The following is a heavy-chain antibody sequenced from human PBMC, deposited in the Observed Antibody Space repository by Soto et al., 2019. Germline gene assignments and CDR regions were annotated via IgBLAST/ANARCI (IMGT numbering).Heavy chain of an antibody. Sequence: PSETLSLTCAVYGGSFSGYYWSWIRQPPGKGLEWIGEINHSGSTNYNPSLKSRVTISVDTSKNQFSLKLSSVTAVDTAVYYCARGGAAAAIYYYYYYGMDVWGQGTTVTVSS. V-gene: IGHV4-34*01. CDR3: ARGGAAAAIYYYYYYGMDV. CDR2: INHSGST. D-gene: IGHD6-13*01. CDR1: GGSFSGYY. J-gene: IGHJ6*02.